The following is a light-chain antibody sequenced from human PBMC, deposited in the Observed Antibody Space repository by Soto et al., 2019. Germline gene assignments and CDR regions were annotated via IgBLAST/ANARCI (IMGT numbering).Light chain of an antibody. CDR3: QQYNNWWT. J-gene: IGKJ1*01. CDR1: QQVLYRSNNKNC. Sequence: IVKTQSPDSLAVSLGEGATINFKSSQQVLYRSNNKNCLAWFQKKPGQPTKLLIFWASTREFGVPDLFSGSWSRTDFILTISSLPPEDAAVYYYQQYNNWWTFGQGTKVDIK. CDR2: WAS. V-gene: IGKV4-1*01.